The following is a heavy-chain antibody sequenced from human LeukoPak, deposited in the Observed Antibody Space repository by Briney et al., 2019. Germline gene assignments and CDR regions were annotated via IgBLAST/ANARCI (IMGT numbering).Heavy chain of an antibody. J-gene: IGHJ6*02. CDR2: INPNSGNT. V-gene: IGHV1-8*02. D-gene: IGHD3-22*01. Sequence: ASVKVSCKASGYTFTGYYMHWVRQAPGQGLEWMGWINPNSGNTGYAQKFQGRVTMTRNTSISTAYMELSSLRSEDTAVYYCARGSYYYDSSGYTDVWGQGTTVTVSS. CDR1: GYTFTGYY. CDR3: ARGSYYYDSSGYTDV.